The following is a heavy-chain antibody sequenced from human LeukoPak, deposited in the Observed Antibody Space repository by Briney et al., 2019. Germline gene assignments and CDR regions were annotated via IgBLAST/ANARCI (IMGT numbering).Heavy chain of an antibody. Sequence: GESLEISFKGSGYILPNYWLGWVRQMPGKGLEWMGFIYAGDSDTTYSPSFQGQVTISADKSINTVYLQWSNLKASDTATYYCARRGGGRDYYYMDVWGKGTTVTVSS. V-gene: IGHV5-51*01. CDR1: GYILPNYW. CDR3: ARRGGGRDYYYMDV. J-gene: IGHJ6*03. CDR2: IYAGDSDT. D-gene: IGHD3-16*01.